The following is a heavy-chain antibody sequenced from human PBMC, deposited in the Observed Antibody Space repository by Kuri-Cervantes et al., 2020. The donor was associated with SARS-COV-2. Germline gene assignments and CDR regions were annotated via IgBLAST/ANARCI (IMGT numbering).Heavy chain of an antibody. CDR2: IYYSGST. D-gene: IGHD2-2*02. CDR1: GGSISSHY. CDR3: AREVVVVPAAITDRWFDP. Sequence: SETLSLTCTVSGGSISSHYWSWIRQPPGKGLEWIGYIYYSGSTNYNPSLKSRVTISVDTSKNQFSLKLSSVTAADTAVYYCAREVVVVPAAITDRWFDPWGQGTLVTVSS. J-gene: IGHJ5*02. V-gene: IGHV4-59*11.